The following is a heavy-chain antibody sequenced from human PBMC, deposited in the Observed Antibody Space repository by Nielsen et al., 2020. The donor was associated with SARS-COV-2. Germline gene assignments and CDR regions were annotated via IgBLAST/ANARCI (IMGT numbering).Heavy chain of an antibody. Sequence: SETLSLTCTVSGGSISSGSYYWSWIRQPAGKGLEWIGRIYTSGSTNYNPSLKSRVTISVDTSKNQFSLKLSSVTAADTAVYYCASELDSSGWYFDYWGQGILVTVSS. D-gene: IGHD6-19*01. CDR3: ASELDSSGWYFDY. J-gene: IGHJ4*02. CDR2: IYTSGST. V-gene: IGHV4-61*02. CDR1: GGSISSGSYY.